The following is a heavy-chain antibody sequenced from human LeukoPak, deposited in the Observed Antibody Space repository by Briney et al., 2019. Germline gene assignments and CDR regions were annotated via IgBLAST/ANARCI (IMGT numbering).Heavy chain of an antibody. D-gene: IGHD4-17*01. J-gene: IGHJ4*02. CDR1: GFTFSSYA. CDR2: ISYDGSNK. Sequence: PGRSLRLSCAASGFTFSSYAMHWVRQAPGKGLEWVAVISYDGSNKYYADSVKGRFTISRDNSKNTLYLQMNSLRAEDTAVYYCAKLYGDYLDYWGQGTLVTVSS. V-gene: IGHV3-30*04. CDR3: AKLYGDYLDY.